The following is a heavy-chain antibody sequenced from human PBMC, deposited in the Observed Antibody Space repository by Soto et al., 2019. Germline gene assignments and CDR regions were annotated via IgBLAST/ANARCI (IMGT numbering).Heavy chain of an antibody. CDR1: GFTFSSYG. CDR2: IWYDGSNK. D-gene: IGHD3-22*01. Sequence: QVQLVESGGGVVQPGRSLRLSCAASGFTFSSYGMHWVRQAPGKGLEWVAVIWYDGSNKYYADSVKGRFTISRDNSKNTLYLQMTSLRAEDTAVYYCARDPYYDSSGYYYFDYWGQGTLVTVSS. CDR3: ARDPYYDSSGYYYFDY. V-gene: IGHV3-33*01. J-gene: IGHJ4*02.